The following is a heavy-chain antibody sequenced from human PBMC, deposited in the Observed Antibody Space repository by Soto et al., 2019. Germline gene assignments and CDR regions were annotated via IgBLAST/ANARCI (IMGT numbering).Heavy chain of an antibody. CDR3: AREGDILTGSGYFDY. D-gene: IGHD3-9*01. CDR2: ISAYNGNT. V-gene: IGHV1-18*01. CDR1: GYTFTSYG. J-gene: IGHJ4*02. Sequence: GASVKVSCKASGYTFTSYGISWVRQAPGQGLEWMGWISAYNGNTNYAQKLQGRVTMTTDTSTSAAYMELRSLRSDDTAVYYCAREGDILTGSGYFDYWGQGTLVTVSS.